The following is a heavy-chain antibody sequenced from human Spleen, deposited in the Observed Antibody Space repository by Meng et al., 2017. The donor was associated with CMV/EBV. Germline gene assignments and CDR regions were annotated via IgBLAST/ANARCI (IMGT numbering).Heavy chain of an antibody. CDR2: INHSGST. CDR1: GGSFSGYY. V-gene: IGHV4-34*01. J-gene: IGHJ3*02. CDR3: ATTKYYDFWSDYWADDAFDI. Sequence: SETLSLTCAVYGGSFSGYYWSWIRQPPGKGLEWIGEINHSGSTNYNPSLKSRVTISVDTSKNQFSLKLSSVTAADTAVYYCATTKYYDFWSDYWADDAFDIWGQGTMVTVSS. D-gene: IGHD3-3*01.